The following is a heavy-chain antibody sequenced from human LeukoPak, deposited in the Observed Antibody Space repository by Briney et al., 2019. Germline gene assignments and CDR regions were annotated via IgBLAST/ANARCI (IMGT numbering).Heavy chain of an antibody. Sequence: PSETLSLTCTVSGGSISSSSYYWGWLRQPQGKGLEWIGSIYYSGSTYYNPSLKSRVTISVDTSKDQFSLKLSSVTAADTAVYYCAREGIAAAGTNYYYYYMDVWGKGTTVTVSS. J-gene: IGHJ6*03. CDR1: GGSISSSSYY. D-gene: IGHD6-13*01. CDR3: AREGIAAAGTNYYYYYMDV. V-gene: IGHV4-39*07. CDR2: IYYSGST.